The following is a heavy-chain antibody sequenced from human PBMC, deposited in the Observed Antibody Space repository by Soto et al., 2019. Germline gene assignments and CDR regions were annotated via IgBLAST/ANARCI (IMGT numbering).Heavy chain of an antibody. CDR2: IWYDGSNK. CDR3: ARDRGVGDYDFWSGYMARKPLGHLDY. Sequence: GGSLRLACAGSRFTFSSNCMHWVRQAPGKGLEWVAAIWYDGSNKYYADSVKGRFTISRDNSKNTLYLQMNSLRAEDTAVYYCARDRGVGDYDFWSGYMARKPLGHLDYWGQGTQVTVSS. J-gene: IGHJ4*01. V-gene: IGHV3-33*01. D-gene: IGHD3-3*01. CDR1: RFTFSSNC.